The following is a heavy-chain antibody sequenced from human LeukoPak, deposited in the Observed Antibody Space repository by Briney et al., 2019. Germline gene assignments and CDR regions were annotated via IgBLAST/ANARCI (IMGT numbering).Heavy chain of an antibody. J-gene: IGHJ1*01. V-gene: IGHV3-9*01. CDR2: ISWNSGSI. CDR3: AKEGRISVAGKVY. CDR1: GSTFDDYA. D-gene: IGHD6-19*01. Sequence: GRSLRLSCADSGSTFDDYAMHWVRQAPGKGLEWVSGISWNSGSIGYADSVKGRFTISRDNAKNSLYLQMNSLRAEDTALYHCAKEGRISVAGKVYWGQGTLVTVSS.